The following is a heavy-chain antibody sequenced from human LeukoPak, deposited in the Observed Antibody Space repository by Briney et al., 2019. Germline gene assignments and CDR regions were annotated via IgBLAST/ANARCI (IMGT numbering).Heavy chain of an antibody. V-gene: IGHV1-2*02. D-gene: IGHD6-6*01. Sequence: ASVKVSCKASGYTFTSYGISWVRQAPGQGLEWMGWINPNSGGTNYAQKFQGRVTMTRDTSISTAYMELSRLRSDDTAVYYCARELSSSSSIGTNWFDPWGQGTLVTVSS. J-gene: IGHJ5*02. CDR2: INPNSGGT. CDR3: ARELSSSSSIGTNWFDP. CDR1: GYTFTSYG.